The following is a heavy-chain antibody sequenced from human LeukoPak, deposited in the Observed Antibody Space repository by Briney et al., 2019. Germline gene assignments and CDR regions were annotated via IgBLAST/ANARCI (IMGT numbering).Heavy chain of an antibody. CDR1: GGSISSYY. CDR2: IYTSGST. V-gene: IGHV4-4*07. D-gene: IGHD6-19*01. J-gene: IGHJ4*02. Sequence: SETLSLTCTVAGGSISSYYWSWIRQPAGNVLERIGRIYTSGSTNYNPSLKSRVTMSVDTSKNQFSLKLSSVTAADTAVYYCASGQWTLYYFDYWGQGTLVTVSS. CDR3: ASGQWTLYYFDY.